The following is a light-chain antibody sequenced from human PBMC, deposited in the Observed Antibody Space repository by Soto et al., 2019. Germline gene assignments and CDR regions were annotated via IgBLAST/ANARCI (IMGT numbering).Light chain of an antibody. J-gene: IGKJ2*01. CDR2: AAS. Sequence: DLQMTQSPSSLSASVGDRVTITCRASQSISSYLNWYQQKPGKAPKLLIYAASSLQSGVPSRFSGSGSRTDFTLSISSLQPEDFATYYCQQSYRTPYTFGQGTKLEIK. CDR3: QQSYRTPYT. CDR1: QSISSY. V-gene: IGKV1-39*01.